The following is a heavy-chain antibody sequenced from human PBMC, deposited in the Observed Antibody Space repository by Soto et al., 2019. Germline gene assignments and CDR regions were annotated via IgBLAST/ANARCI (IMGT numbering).Heavy chain of an antibody. CDR1: GCTFGDYY. CDR3: ARDYTAMAPFDY. CDR2: ISSSGSTI. D-gene: IGHD5-18*01. Sequence: GGPLRLSCAASGCTFGDYYMLRIRKAPGKGLEWVSYISSSGSTIYYADSVKGRFTISRDNAKNSLYLQMNSLRAEDTAVYYCARDYTAMAPFDYWGQGTLVTVSS. V-gene: IGHV3-11*01. J-gene: IGHJ4*02.